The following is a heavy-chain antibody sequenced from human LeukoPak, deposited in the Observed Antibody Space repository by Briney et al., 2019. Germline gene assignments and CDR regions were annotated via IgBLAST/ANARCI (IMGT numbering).Heavy chain of an antibody. D-gene: IGHD3-10*01. J-gene: IGHJ3*02. Sequence: ASETLSLTCAVYGGSFSGYYWSWIRQPPGKGLEWIGEINHSGSTNYNPSLKSRVTISVGTSKNQFSLKLNSVTAADTAVYYCAKSNGYGLVDIWGQGTMVTVSS. CDR3: AKSNGYGLVDI. V-gene: IGHV4-34*01. CDR2: INHSGST. CDR1: GGSFSGYY.